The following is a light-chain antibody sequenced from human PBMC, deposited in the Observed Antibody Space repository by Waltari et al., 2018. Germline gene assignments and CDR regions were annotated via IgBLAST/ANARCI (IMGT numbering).Light chain of an antibody. Sequence: QSVLTQPPSASGTPGQRVTISCSGSTSNIGSNLVNWYQQLPGKAPNLLIYRSDQRPDGVPDRFSGSKSGTSASLAISGLQSEDEADYYCAAWDDSLNGHWVFGGGTKVTVL. J-gene: IGLJ3*02. CDR1: TSNIGSNL. CDR2: RSD. CDR3: AAWDDSLNGHWV. V-gene: IGLV1-44*01.